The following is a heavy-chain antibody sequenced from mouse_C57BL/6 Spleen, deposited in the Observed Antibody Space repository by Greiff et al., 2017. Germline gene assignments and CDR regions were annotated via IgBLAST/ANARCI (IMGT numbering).Heavy chain of an antibody. J-gene: IGHJ2*01. Sequence: EVQLQESGGGLVQPKGSLKLSCAASGFTFNTYAMPWVRQAPGKGLEWVARIRSKSSNYATYYADSVKDRFTISRDDSQSMLYLQMNNLKTEDTAMYYCVRDRAMVTEGYFDYWGQGTTLTVSS. CDR3: VRDRAMVTEGYFDY. CDR2: IRSKSSNYAT. CDR1: GFTFNTYA. D-gene: IGHD2-2*01. V-gene: IGHV10-3*01.